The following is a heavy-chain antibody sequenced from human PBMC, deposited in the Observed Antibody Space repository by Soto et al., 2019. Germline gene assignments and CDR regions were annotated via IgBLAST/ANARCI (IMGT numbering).Heavy chain of an antibody. CDR3: ARARPIVVYCSGGSCYEESNWFDP. D-gene: IGHD2-15*01. V-gene: IGHV4-30-4*01. CDR2: INYGGST. CDR1: GGSISSGDYY. Sequence: QVQLQESGPGLVKPSQTLSLTCTVSGGSISSGDYYWGWIRQPPGKGLAWFGTINYGGSTNYNPPLKRRVTVSVDTSKNQFSLELSSVTAADTAVYYCARARPIVVYCSGGSCYEESNWFDPWGQATLVTVSS. J-gene: IGHJ5*02.